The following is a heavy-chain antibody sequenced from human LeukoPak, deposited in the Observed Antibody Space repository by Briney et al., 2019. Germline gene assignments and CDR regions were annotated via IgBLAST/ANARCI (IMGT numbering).Heavy chain of an antibody. CDR2: IIPIFGTA. J-gene: IGHJ6*02. CDR1: GGTFSSYA. CDR3: ARPFSQYYYGMDV. Sequence: SVKVSCKASGGTFSSYAISWVRQAPGQGREWMGGIIPIFGTANYAQKFQGRVTITADESTSTAYMELSSLRSEDTAVYYCARPFSQYYYGMDVWGQGTTVTVSS. V-gene: IGHV1-69*13.